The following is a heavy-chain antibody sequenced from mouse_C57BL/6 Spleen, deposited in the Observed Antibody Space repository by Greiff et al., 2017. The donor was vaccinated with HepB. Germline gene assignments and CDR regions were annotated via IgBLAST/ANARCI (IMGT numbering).Heavy chain of an antibody. CDR2: INPSSGYT. D-gene: IGHD2-1*01. J-gene: IGHJ2*01. Sequence: QVQLQQSGAELARPGASVKMSCKASGYTFTSYTMHWVKQRPGQGLEWIGYINPSSGYTKYNQKFKDKATLTADKSSSTAYMQLSSLTSEDSSVYYCAKGDGKDYWGQGTTLTVSS. CDR3: AKGDGKDY. V-gene: IGHV1-4*01. CDR1: GYTFTSYT.